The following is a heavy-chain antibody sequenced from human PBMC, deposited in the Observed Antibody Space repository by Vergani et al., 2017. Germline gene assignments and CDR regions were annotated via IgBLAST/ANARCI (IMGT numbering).Heavy chain of an antibody. Sequence: QVQLQQWGAGLLKPSETLSLTCAVYGGSFSGYYWSWIRQPPGKGLEWIGEINHSGSTNYNPSLKSRVTISVDTSKNQFSLKLSSVTAADTAVYYCARGSLGYYSSTSCRHYYMDVWGKGTTVTVSS. CDR1: GGSFSGYY. V-gene: IGHV4-34*01. J-gene: IGHJ6*03. D-gene: IGHD2-2*01. CDR2: INHSGST. CDR3: ARGSLGYYSSTSCRHYYMDV.